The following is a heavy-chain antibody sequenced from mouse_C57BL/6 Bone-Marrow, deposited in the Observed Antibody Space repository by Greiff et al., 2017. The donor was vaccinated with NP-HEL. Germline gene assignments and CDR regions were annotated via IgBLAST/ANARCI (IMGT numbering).Heavy chain of an antibody. CDR3: ARGIYGYDGGGAMDY. J-gene: IGHJ4*01. CDR1: GYAFSSSW. CDR2: IYPGDGDT. Sequence: QVQLQQSGPELVKPGASVKISCKASGYAFSSSWMNWVKQRPGKGLEWIGRIYPGDGDTNYNGKFKGKATLTADKSSSTAYMQLSSLTSEDSAVYFCARGIYGYDGGGAMDYWGQGTSVTVSS. V-gene: IGHV1-82*01. D-gene: IGHD2-2*01.